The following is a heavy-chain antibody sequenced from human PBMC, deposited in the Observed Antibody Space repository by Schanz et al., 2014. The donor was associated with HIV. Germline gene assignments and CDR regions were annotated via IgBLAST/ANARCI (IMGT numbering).Heavy chain of an antibody. J-gene: IGHJ4*02. CDR3: TKDIVAGASEY. CDR1: GFTFSTYG. D-gene: IGHD6-19*01. CDR2: IWYDGSNK. V-gene: IGHV3-33*06. Sequence: QVQLVESGGRVVQPGRSLRLSCAASGFTFSTYGMHWVRQAPGKGLEWVAVIWYDGSNKYYADSVKGRFTISRDNSKNMLYLQMTSLRVEDTAVYYCTKDIVAGASEYWGQGTLVIVSS.